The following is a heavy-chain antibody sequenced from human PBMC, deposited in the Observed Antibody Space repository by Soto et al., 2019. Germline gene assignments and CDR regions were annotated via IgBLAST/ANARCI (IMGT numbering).Heavy chain of an antibody. CDR3: ARWDFRYGFDV. CDR1: GGSVKIPNHH. D-gene: IGHD1-26*01. Sequence: QVQLQGSGPGLVKPSETLSLTCTVSGGSVKIPNHHWHWLRQSPGKKLEWIGFNYHTGSTTDNPSLCSRVAMSLDTSKNQFYLELTSGTAADTAIYSCARWDFRYGFDVWGQGTTVTVSS. V-gene: IGHV4-61*01. J-gene: IGHJ6*02. CDR2: NYHTGST.